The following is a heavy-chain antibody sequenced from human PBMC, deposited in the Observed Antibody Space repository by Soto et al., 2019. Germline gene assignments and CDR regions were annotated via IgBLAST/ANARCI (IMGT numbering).Heavy chain of an antibody. CDR1: GFSFSDSA. D-gene: IGHD3-22*01. CDR3: ARQTYYYDSSADYHFGMDV. J-gene: IGHJ6*02. V-gene: IGHV3-73*02. CDR2: IRTKANNYAT. Sequence: EVQLVESGGGLVQPGGSLKVSCAASGFSFSDSAVHWVRLASGKGLEWIGRIRTKANNYATAYDASVRGRFTISREDSENTAYLQMNSLQTEYTAVYYCARQTYYYDSSADYHFGMDVWGQGTTVSVSS.